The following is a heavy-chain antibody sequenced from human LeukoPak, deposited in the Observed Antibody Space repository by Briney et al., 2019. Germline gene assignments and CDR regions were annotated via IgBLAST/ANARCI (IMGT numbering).Heavy chain of an antibody. CDR3: AGTYRYNYYYMDV. D-gene: IGHD1-1*01. CDR2: IYHSGST. V-gene: IGHV4-38-2*02. Sequence: PSETLSLTCTVSGYSISSGYYWGWIRQPPGKGLEWIGSIYHSGSTYYNPSLKSRVTISVDTSKNQFSLKLSSVTAADTAVYYCAGTYRYNYYYMDVWGKGTTVTISS. J-gene: IGHJ6*03. CDR1: GYSISSGYY.